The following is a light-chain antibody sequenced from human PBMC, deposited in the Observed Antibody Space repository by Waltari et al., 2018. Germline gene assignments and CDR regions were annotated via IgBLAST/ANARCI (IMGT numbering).Light chain of an antibody. CDR3: QQYNDWPALT. Sequence: IVMTQSPATLSVSPGERATLSCRASQYVSNNIAWYQHRPGQAPRLLIYDASTRATGIPVRFSGSGSGTEFTLTISSLQSEDFALYYCQQYNDWPALTFGGGTKVEIK. V-gene: IGKV3D-15*01. J-gene: IGKJ4*01. CDR1: QYVSNN. CDR2: DAS.